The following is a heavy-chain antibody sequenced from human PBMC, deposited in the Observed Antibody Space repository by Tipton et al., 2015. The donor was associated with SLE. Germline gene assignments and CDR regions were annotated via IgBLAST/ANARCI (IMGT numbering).Heavy chain of an antibody. J-gene: IGHJ4*02. D-gene: IGHD3/OR15-3a*01. Sequence: TLSLTCTVSGGSISSHYWSWIRQPPGKGLEWFGYIYYSGSTNYNPSLKSRVTISVDTSKNQFSLKLSSVTAADTAVYYCARVLDSAILDYWGQGTLVTVSS. CDR1: GGSISSHY. CDR3: ARVLDSAILDY. CDR2: IYYSGST. V-gene: IGHV4-59*11.